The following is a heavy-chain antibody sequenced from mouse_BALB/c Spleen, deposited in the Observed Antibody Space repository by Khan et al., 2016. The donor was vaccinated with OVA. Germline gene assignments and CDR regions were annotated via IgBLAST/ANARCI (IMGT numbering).Heavy chain of an antibody. J-gene: IGHJ3*01. D-gene: IGHD4-1*01. CDR1: GFTFSTYG. V-gene: IGHV5-6*01. Sequence: EVKLVESGGDLMKPGGSLKLSCAASGFTFSTYGMSWVRQTPDKRLEWVATINSDGYYTYYPDSVQGRFTISRNNAKNTLYLQMSSLKSEDTAMYYCASYLTGSFAYWGQGTLVTVSA. CDR3: ASYLTGSFAY. CDR2: INSDGYYT.